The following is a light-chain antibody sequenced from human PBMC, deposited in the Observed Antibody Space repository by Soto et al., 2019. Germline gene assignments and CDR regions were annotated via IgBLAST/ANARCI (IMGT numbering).Light chain of an antibody. J-gene: IGKJ4*01. CDR3: QQYNTYSSLT. Sequence: DIQITQSPSTLSASVGSRATITCRASQSISSWLAWYQQKLGRAPRLLIYDASSLERGVPSRFSGSGYGTEFTLTISSPQPDDFATYYCQQYNTYSSLTFGQGTKVDIK. CDR1: QSISSW. V-gene: IGKV1-5*01. CDR2: DAS.